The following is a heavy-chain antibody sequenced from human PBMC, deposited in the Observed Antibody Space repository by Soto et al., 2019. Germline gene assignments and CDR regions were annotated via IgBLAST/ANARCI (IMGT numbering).Heavy chain of an antibody. CDR3: ARGIFGSGTANDY. J-gene: IGHJ4*02. Sequence: EVQLVESGGGLVQPGGSLRLSCAASGFTFSGSWMHWVRQAPGKGLVWVSRINGDGSGTSYADFVKGRFTISRDDAKNTLIRQMNGLRAEYTAVYYCARGIFGSGTANDYWGQGTLVTVSS. D-gene: IGHD3-10*01. V-gene: IGHV3-74*01. CDR2: INGDGSGT. CDR1: GFTFSGSW.